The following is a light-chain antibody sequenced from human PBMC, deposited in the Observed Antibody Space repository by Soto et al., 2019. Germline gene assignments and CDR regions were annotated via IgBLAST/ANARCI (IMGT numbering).Light chain of an antibody. CDR1: QSLLHXXXXXX. V-gene: IGKV2-28*01. CDR3: MQALQSPVT. J-gene: IGKJ4*01. Sequence: DIVMSQSPLSLPVTPGETVSISCRSSQSLLHXXXXXXLDWYLQKPGQSPQLLIHLASTRASGVPDRFSGSGSGTDFTLKISRVEAEDVGVYYCMQALQSPVTFGGGTRVEIK. CDR2: LAS.